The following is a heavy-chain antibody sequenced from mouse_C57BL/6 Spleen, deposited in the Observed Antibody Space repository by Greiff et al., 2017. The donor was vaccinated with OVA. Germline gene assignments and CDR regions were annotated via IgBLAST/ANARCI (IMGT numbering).Heavy chain of an antibody. D-gene: IGHD1-1*01. CDR1: GYTFTSYW. Sequence: QVQLKQPGAELVRPGSSVKLSCKASGYTFTSYWMDWVKQRPGQGLEWIGNIYPSDSETHYNQKFKDKATLTVDKSSSTAYMQLSSLTSEDSAVYYCAREEIYYYGSSRYFDVWGTGTTVTVSS. J-gene: IGHJ1*03. CDR2: IYPSDSET. CDR3: AREEIYYYGSSRYFDV. V-gene: IGHV1-61*01.